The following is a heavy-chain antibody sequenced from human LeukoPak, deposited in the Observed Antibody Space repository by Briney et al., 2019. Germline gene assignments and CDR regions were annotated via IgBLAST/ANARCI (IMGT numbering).Heavy chain of an antibody. J-gene: IGHJ3*02. Sequence: PSETLSLTCTVSGGSISSSSYYWGWIRQPPGKGLEWIGYIYYSGSTNYNPSLKSRVTISVDTSKNQFSLKLSSVTAADTAVYYCAREGIVESFDIWGQGTMVTVSS. CDR1: GGSISSSSYY. CDR3: AREGIVESFDI. D-gene: IGHD2-15*01. CDR2: IYYSGST. V-gene: IGHV4-61*01.